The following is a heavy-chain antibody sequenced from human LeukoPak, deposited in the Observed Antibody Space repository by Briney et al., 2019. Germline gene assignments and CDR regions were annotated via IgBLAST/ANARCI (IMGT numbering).Heavy chain of an antibody. CDR3: ARSYYYDSSGYYLMFVGAFDI. D-gene: IGHD3-22*01. Sequence: PSETLSLTCTVSGGSISSSSYYWGWIRQPPGKGLEWIGSIYYSGSTYYNPSLKSRVTISVDTSKNQFSLKLSSVTAADTAVYYCARSYYYDSSGYYLMFVGAFDIWGQGTIVTVSS. V-gene: IGHV4-39*01. CDR1: GGSISSSSYY. J-gene: IGHJ3*02. CDR2: IYYSGST.